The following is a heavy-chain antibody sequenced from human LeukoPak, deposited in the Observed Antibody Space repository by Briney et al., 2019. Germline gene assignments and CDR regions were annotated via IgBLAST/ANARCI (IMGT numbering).Heavy chain of an antibody. Sequence: GGSLRLSCTASGFTFSSYSMIWIRQAPGKGLEWVSSISSSGPYIYYADSVKGRFTISRDNAKNSLYLQMNTLRAEDAAIYYCAKAFAFVGANFFDYWGQGTLVTVSS. J-gene: IGHJ4*02. V-gene: IGHV3-21*04. CDR1: GFTFSSYS. D-gene: IGHD1-26*01. CDR3: AKAFAFVGANFFDY. CDR2: ISSSGPYI.